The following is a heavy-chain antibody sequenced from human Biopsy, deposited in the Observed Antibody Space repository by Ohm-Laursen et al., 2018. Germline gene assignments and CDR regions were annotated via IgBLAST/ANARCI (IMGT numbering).Heavy chain of an antibody. D-gene: IGHD3-9*01. CDR2: NIPILGTG. V-gene: IGHV1-69*06. J-gene: IGHJ1*01. Sequence: ASVKVSCKVSEGTFSNYGVNWVRQAPGQGLEWLGGNIPILGTGNYAHQFQDRVTVVADTSTSTATMELRSLRSDDTAVYYCATKLTGYFHHWGQGTLVIVSS. CDR1: EGTFSNYG. CDR3: ATKLTGYFHH.